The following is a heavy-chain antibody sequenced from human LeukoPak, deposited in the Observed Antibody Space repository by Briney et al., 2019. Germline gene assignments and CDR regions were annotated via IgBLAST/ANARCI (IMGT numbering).Heavy chain of an antibody. Sequence: ASVKVSCKASGYTFTSYGISWVRQAPGQGLEWMGWISAYNGNTNYAQKLQGRVTMTTDTSTSTAYMELRSLRSDDTAVYYCARTAWGPIAAAETDYYYYYMDVWGKGTTVTISS. CDR2: ISAYNGNT. J-gene: IGHJ6*03. V-gene: IGHV1-18*01. CDR3: ARTAWGPIAAAETDYYYYYMDV. D-gene: IGHD6-13*01. CDR1: GYTFTSYG.